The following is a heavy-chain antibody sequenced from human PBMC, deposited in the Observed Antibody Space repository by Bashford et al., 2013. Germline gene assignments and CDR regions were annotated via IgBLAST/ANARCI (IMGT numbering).Heavy chain of an antibody. D-gene: IGHD1-26*01. V-gene: IGHV1-24*01. J-gene: IGHJ4*02. CDR1: GHILTDLS. CDR3: ATDLLSVGGTVRDF. Sequence: ASVKVSCTVSGHILTDLSMQWVRQAPGKGLEWMGGVDADSGETIYAQKLKGRVTMTQDSAANTAYMDLRSLRSEDTAVYYCATDLLSVGGTVRDFWGQGTLVTVSS. CDR2: VDADSGET.